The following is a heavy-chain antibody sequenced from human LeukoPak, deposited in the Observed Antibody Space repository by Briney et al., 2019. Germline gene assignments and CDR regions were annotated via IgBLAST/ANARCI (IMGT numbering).Heavy chain of an antibody. V-gene: IGHV4-59*08. D-gene: IGHD6-13*01. CDR2: IYYSGST. CDR3: ARQKGSSSSWSDFDY. CDR1: GGSISSYY. Sequence: PSETLSLTCTVSGGSISSYYWSWIRQPPGKGLEWIGYIYYSGSTYYNPSLKSRVTISVDTSKSQFSLKLSSVTAADTAVYYCARQKGSSSSWSDFDYWVQGTLVTVSS. J-gene: IGHJ4*02.